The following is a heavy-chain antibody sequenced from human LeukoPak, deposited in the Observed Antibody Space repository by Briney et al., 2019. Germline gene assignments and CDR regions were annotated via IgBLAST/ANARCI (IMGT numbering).Heavy chain of an antibody. Sequence: GGSLRLSCAASGFTVSSNYMSWVRQAPGKGLEWVSYISESGNIIYYSDSVKGRFAVSRDNAKNSVYLQMNSLRAADTAIYFCTRETYHYTSGNWDQGTLVTVSS. CDR1: GFTVSSNY. J-gene: IGHJ4*02. V-gene: IGHV3-11*01. CDR3: TRETYHYTSGN. D-gene: IGHD3-10*01. CDR2: ISESGNII.